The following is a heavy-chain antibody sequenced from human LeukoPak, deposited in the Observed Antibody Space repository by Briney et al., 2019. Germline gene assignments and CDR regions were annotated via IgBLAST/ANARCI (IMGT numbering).Heavy chain of an antibody. CDR3: ARDSGDYYGSGSRFDP. V-gene: IGHV1-2*02. J-gene: IGHJ5*02. Sequence: ASVKVSCKASGYRFTGYYIHWVRQAPGQGLEWKGWINPNNGGTNYAQKFQGRVTMARDTSITTTYMELSSLRSDDTAVYYCARDSGDYYGSGSRFDPWGQGTLVTVSS. CDR2: INPNNGGT. D-gene: IGHD3-10*01. CDR1: GYRFTGYY.